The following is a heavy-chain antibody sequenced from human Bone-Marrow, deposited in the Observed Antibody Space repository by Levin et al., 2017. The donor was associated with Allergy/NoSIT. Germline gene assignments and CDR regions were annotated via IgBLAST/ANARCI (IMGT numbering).Heavy chain of an antibody. V-gene: IGHV3-48*03. CDR1: GFTFSNYE. CDR2: ISRGGSTM. Sequence: GGSLRLSCAASGFTFSNYEMNWVRQAPGKGLEWISYISRGGSTMYYADSVRGRFAISRDDANNSLFLQMKSLRAEDTAVYYCSREGSGYYSRHYYYMDVWGKGTTVTVSS. J-gene: IGHJ6*03. CDR3: SREGSGYYSRHYYYMDV. D-gene: IGHD3-3*01.